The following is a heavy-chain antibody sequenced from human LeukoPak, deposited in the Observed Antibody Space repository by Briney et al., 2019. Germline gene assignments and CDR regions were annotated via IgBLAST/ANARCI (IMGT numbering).Heavy chain of an antibody. V-gene: IGHV4-34*01. CDR1: GGSFSGYY. J-gene: IGHJ3*02. CDR3: ARAGYGYIAFDI. D-gene: IGHD5-18*01. Sequence: SETLSLTCAVYGGSFSGYYWSWIRQPPGKGLEWIGEINHSGSTNYNPSLKSRVTISVDTSKNQFSLKLSSVTAADTAVYYCARAGYGYIAFDIWGQGTMVTVSS. CDR2: INHSGST.